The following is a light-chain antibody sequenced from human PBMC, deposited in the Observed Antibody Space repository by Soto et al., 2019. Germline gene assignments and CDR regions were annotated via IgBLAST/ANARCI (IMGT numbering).Light chain of an antibody. V-gene: IGKV1-39*01. CDR1: QGISRY. Sequence: DIQMTQSPSSLSASVGDRVTITCRASQGISRYLNWYQQKPGKAPKVLIYAASNLESGVPSRFSGSRSATDFSLTISSLQAGDFATYFCQETFTTPYTFGQGTKLEIK. J-gene: IGKJ2*01. CDR2: AAS. CDR3: QETFTTPYT.